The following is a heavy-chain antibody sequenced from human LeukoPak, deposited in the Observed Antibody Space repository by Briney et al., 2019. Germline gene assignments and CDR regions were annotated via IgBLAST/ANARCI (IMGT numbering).Heavy chain of an antibody. D-gene: IGHD3-3*01. J-gene: IGHJ4*02. V-gene: IGHV5-51*01. CDR2: IYPGDSDT. Sequence: KPGESLRISCKGSGYTFSSYWIGWVRQMPGKGLEWMGIIYPGDSDTRYSPSLQGQVTISVDTSIGTAYLQWSSLKASDTAIYSCARQNDFRLDYWGLGTLVTVSS. CDR3: ARQNDFRLDY. CDR1: GYTFSSYW.